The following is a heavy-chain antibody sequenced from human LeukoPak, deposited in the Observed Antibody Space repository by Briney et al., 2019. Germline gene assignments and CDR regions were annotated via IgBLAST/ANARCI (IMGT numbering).Heavy chain of an antibody. J-gene: IGHJ6*02. Sequence: ALVKVSCKASGYTFTGYYVNWVRQAPGQGLEWMGRINPNSGGTKYAQKFQGRVTMTRDTSISTAYMELSRLRSDDTAVYYCAREDSNPKYYYYYGMDVWGQGTTVTVSS. CDR1: GYTFTGYY. D-gene: IGHD4-11*01. V-gene: IGHV1-2*06. CDR3: AREDSNPKYYYYYGMDV. CDR2: INPNSGGT.